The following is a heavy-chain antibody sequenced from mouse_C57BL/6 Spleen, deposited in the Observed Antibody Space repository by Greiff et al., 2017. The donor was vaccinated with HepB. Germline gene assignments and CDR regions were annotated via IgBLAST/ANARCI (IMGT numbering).Heavy chain of an antibody. J-gene: IGHJ3*01. CDR3: ARDYGSSDGFFAY. D-gene: IGHD1-1*01. CDR1: GFTFSDYG. Sequence: EVMLVESGGGLVKPGGSLKLSCAASGFTFSDYGMHWVRQAPEKGLEWVAYISSGSSTIYYADTVKGRFTISRDNAKNTLFLQMTSLRCEDTAMYYCARDYGSSDGFFAYWGQGTLVTVSA. CDR2: ISSGSSTI. V-gene: IGHV5-17*01.